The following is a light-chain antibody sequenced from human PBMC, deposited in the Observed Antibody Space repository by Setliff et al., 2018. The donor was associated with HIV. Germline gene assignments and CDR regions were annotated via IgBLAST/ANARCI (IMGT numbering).Light chain of an antibody. CDR2: QVI. V-gene: IGLV2-14*01. J-gene: IGLJ1*01. CDR1: NSDIGGYNY. CDR3: SASRPSTNLVV. Sequence: QSALTQPASVSGSPGQSITISCTGTNSDIGGYNYVSWYQQLQGKAPKLMIFQVINRPSGVSNRFSGSKSGNTASLTISGLQAEDEANYYCSASRPSTNLVVFGTGTKVTVL.